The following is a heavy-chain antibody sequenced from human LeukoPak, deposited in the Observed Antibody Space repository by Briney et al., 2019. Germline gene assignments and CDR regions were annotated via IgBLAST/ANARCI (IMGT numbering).Heavy chain of an antibody. J-gene: IGHJ4*02. V-gene: IGHV4-59*01. Sequence: SETPSLTCTVSGGSINSYYWSWIRQPPGKGLEWIGCIHYSGSTNYNPSLKSRVTISVDTSKNQFSLRLSSVTVADTAVYYCARVRDRGSYFYDFDYWGQGTLVTVSS. CDR3: ARVRDRGSYFYDFDY. D-gene: IGHD3-22*01. CDR1: GGSINSYY. CDR2: IHYSGST.